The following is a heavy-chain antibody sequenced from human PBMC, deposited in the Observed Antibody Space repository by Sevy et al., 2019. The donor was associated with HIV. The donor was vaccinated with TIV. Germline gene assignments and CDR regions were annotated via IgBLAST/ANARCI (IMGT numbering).Heavy chain of an antibody. CDR2: ISWDGGST. CDR1: GFTFDDYT. J-gene: IGHJ4*02. Sequence: GGSLRLSCAASGFTFDDYTMHWDRQAPGKGLEWVSLISWDGGSTYYADSVKGRFTISRDNSKNSLYLQMNSLRTEDTALYYCAKGSYYGSGSYYSHFDYWGQGTLVTVSS. CDR3: AKGSYYGSGSYYSHFDY. V-gene: IGHV3-43*01. D-gene: IGHD3-10*01.